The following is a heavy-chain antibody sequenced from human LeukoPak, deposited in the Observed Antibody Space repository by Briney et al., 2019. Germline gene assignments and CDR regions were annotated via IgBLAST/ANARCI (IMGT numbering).Heavy chain of an antibody. V-gene: IGHV1-3*01. CDR3: ARALSGDYYGSGSPGY. CDR2: INAGNGNT. J-gene: IGHJ4*02. D-gene: IGHD3-10*01. CDR1: GYTFTSYA. Sequence: ASVKVSCKASGYTFTSYAMHWVRQAPGQRLEWMGWINAGNGNTKYSQKFQGRVTITRDTSASTAYMELSSLRSEDTAVYYCARALSGDYYGSGSPGYWGQGTLVTVSS.